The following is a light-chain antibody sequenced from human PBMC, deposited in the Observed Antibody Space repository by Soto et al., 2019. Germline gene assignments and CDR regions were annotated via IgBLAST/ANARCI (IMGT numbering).Light chain of an antibody. V-gene: IGLV2-23*02. CDR1: SSDVGSYDL. Sequence: QSVLTQPASVSGSPGQSITISCTGTSSDVGSYDLVSWYQQHPGKAPKLMIYEVTKRPSGVSNRFSGSISGNTASLTIAGLQAEDEADYYCCSYAGSSTYVFGTGTKLTVL. CDR3: CSYAGSSTYV. J-gene: IGLJ1*01. CDR2: EVT.